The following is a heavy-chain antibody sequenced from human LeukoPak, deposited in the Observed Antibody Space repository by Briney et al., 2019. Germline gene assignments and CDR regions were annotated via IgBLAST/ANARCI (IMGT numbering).Heavy chain of an antibody. CDR1: GFTFSSYA. V-gene: IGHV3-23*01. CDR3: AKDYDFWSGYPNWFDP. Sequence: QSGGSLRLSCAASGFTFSSYAMSWVRQAPGKGLEWVSAISGSGGSTYYADSVKGRFTISRDNSKNTLYLQMNSLRAEDTAVYYCAKDYDFWSGYPNWFDPWGQGTLVTVSS. J-gene: IGHJ5*02. D-gene: IGHD3-3*01. CDR2: ISGSGGST.